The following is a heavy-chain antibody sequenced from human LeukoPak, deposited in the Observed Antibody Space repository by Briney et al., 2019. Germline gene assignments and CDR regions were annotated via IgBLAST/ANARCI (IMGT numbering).Heavy chain of an antibody. Sequence: SETLSLTCTVSGGSISSYYWSWIQQPPGKGLEWIGYIYYSGSTNYNPSLKSRVTISVDTSKNQFSLKLSSVTAADTAVYYCARGDFWSGYYTAPPGFDPWGQGTLVTVSS. CDR1: GGSISSYY. J-gene: IGHJ5*02. D-gene: IGHD3-3*01. V-gene: IGHV4-59*01. CDR3: ARGDFWSGYYTAPPGFDP. CDR2: IYYSGST.